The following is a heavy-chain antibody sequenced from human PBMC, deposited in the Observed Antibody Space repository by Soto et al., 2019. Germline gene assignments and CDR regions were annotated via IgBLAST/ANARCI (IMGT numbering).Heavy chain of an antibody. CDR2: IDPSDSYT. D-gene: IGHD6-13*01. CDR1: GYSFTSYW. Sequence: PGESLKISCKGSGYSFTSYWISWVRQMPGKGLEWMGRIDPSDSYTNYSPSFQGQVTISADKSISTAYLQWSSLKASDTAMYYCASTIAAPYYYYGMDVWGQGTTVTVSS. CDR3: ASTIAAPYYYYGMDV. J-gene: IGHJ6*02. V-gene: IGHV5-10-1*04.